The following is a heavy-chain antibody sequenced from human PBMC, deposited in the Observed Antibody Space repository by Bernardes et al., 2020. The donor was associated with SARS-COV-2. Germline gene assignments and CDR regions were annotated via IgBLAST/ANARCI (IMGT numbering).Heavy chain of an antibody. CDR2: IYYSGST. CDR1: GGSIRSSY. J-gene: IGHJ5*02. D-gene: IGHD6-13*01. Sequence: SDTLSLTCTVSGGSIRSSYWSWIRQPPGTGLEWIGYIYYSGSTNYNPSLKSRVTISVDTSKNQFSLKLSSVTAADTAVYYCATERAAAGGGWFDPWGQGTLVTVSA. CDR3: ATERAAAGGGWFDP. V-gene: IGHV4-59*01.